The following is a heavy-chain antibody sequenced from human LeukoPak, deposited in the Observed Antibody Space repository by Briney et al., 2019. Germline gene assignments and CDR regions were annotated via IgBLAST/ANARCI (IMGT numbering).Heavy chain of an antibody. CDR3: VRDRVVVTATFDC. V-gene: IGHV3-64D*06. J-gene: IGHJ4*02. D-gene: IGHD2-21*02. CDR2: IPSNGGTT. Sequence: PGGSLRLSCSASGFTFSGYAMHWVRQAPGKGLEYVSGIPSNGGTTYYADSVEGRFTISRDNPKNALYLQMSSLRAEDTAVYFCVRDRVVVTATFDCWGQGTLVTVSS. CDR1: GFTFSGYA.